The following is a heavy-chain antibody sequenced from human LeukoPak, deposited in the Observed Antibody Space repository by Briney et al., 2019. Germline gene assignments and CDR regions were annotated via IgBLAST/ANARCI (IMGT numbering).Heavy chain of an antibody. J-gene: IGHJ4*02. D-gene: IGHD3-9*01. CDR1: GFTFSTYT. V-gene: IGHV3-21*01. Sequence: GGSLRLSCAASGFTFSTYTMNWVRQAPGKGLQWVSSISTSSDYIDYADSVKGRFTISRDNAKNSLYLQMNSLRAEDTAVYYCARVLRYFDWTKAPFDYWGQGTLVTVSS. CDR3: ARVLRYFDWTKAPFDY. CDR2: ISTSSDYI.